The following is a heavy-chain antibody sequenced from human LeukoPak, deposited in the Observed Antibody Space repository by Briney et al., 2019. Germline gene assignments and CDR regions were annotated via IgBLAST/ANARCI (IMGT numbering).Heavy chain of an antibody. CDR2: FDPEHGET. J-gene: IGHJ4*02. CDR3: ATDPVGYCNANGCYSVDY. D-gene: IGHD2-15*01. Sequence: VASVTVSCKVSGYTLTELSMHWVRQAPGKGLEWMGGFDPEHGETVYAQKFQGRLTMTEDTSTHTAYMELSSLRSDDTAVYYCATDPVGYCNANGCYSVDYWGQGTLVTVSS. V-gene: IGHV1-24*01. CDR1: GYTLTELS.